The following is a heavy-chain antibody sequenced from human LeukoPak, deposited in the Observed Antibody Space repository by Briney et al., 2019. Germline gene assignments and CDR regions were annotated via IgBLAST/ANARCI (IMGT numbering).Heavy chain of an antibody. CDR1: GASISSDY. D-gene: IGHD6-19*01. Sequence: SETLSLTCTVSGASISSDYWSWIRQPPGKGLEWIGYIYYSGSTNYNPSLKSRVTISVDTSKNQFSLRLNSVTAADTAVYYCARVSTSSGWYLSSFDYWGQGTLVTVSS. J-gene: IGHJ4*02. CDR3: ARVSTSSGWYLSSFDY. CDR2: IYYSGST. V-gene: IGHV4-59*01.